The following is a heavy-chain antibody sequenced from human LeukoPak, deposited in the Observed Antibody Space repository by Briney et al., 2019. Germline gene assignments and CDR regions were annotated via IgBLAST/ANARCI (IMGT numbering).Heavy chain of an antibody. CDR1: GGSISSYY. CDR2: IYTSGST. CDR3: ARLKWEGSYYYYYMDV. V-gene: IGHV4-4*09. D-gene: IGHD1-26*01. Sequence: SETLSLTCTVSGGSISSYYWSWIRQPPGKGLEWIGYIYTSGSTNYNPSLKSRVTISVDTSKNQFSLKLSSVTAAHTAVYYCARLKWEGSYYYYYMDVWGKGTTVTVSS. J-gene: IGHJ6*03.